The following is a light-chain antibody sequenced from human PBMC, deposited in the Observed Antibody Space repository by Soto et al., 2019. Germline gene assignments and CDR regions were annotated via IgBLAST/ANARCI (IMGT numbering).Light chain of an antibody. CDR1: TSNIGAPYD. CDR3: QSYDISLHNYV. V-gene: IGLV1-40*01. J-gene: IGLJ1*01. Sequence: QSVLTQPPSVSGAPGQRVSISCTGSTSNIGAPYDVHWYQHLPGTAPKLLIYGDNNRPSGVPDRFSGSKSGTSASQAITRLQAEDEADYYCQSYDISLHNYVFGTGTKVTV. CDR2: GDN.